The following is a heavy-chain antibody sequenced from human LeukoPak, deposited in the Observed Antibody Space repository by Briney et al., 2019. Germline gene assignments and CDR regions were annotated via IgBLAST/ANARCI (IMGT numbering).Heavy chain of an antibody. CDR2: INTDGSST. CDR3: ARSHKNRNYSSSWYVFDY. D-gene: IGHD6-13*01. CDR1: GFTFSSYW. V-gene: IGHV3-74*01. Sequence: GGSLRLSRAASGFTFSSYWMHWVRQAPGKGLVWVSRINTDGSSTSYADSVKGRFTISRDNAKDTLYLQMNSLRAEDTAVYYCARSHKNRNYSSSWYVFDYWGQGTLVTVSS. J-gene: IGHJ4*02.